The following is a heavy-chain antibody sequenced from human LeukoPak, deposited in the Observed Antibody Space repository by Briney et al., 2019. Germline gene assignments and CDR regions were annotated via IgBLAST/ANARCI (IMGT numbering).Heavy chain of an antibody. Sequence: SETLSLTCSVSGASISSYYWSWIRQPPGKGLEWIGYIYYSGSTNYNPSLKSRVTISVDTSKNQFSLKLSSVTAADTAVYYCARATQQLAGGWFDPWGQGTLVTVSS. CDR1: GASISSYY. CDR3: ARATQQLAGGWFDP. CDR2: IYYSGST. D-gene: IGHD6-13*01. V-gene: IGHV4-59*01. J-gene: IGHJ5*02.